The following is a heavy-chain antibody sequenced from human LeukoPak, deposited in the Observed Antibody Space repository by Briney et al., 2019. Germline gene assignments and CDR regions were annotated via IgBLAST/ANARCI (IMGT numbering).Heavy chain of an antibody. D-gene: IGHD2-8*01. V-gene: IGHV4-31*03. CDR2: IYYSGST. J-gene: IGHJ6*02. CDR1: GGSISSGGYY. CDR3: ARWPLVMTHDGPHYYYYGMDV. Sequence: PSETLSLTCTVSGGSISSGGYYWSWIRQHPGKGLEWIGYIYYSGSTYYNPSLKSRVTISVDTSKNQFSLKLSSVTAADTAVYYCARWPLVMTHDGPHYYYYGMDVWGQGTTVTVSS.